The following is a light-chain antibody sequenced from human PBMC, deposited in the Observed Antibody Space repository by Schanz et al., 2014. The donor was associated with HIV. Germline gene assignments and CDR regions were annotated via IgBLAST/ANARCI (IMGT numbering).Light chain of an antibody. J-gene: IGLJ3*02. CDR3: SSYTSSSPPLV. Sequence: QSALTQPASVSGSPGQSITISCTGTSSDVGGYNYVSWYQQPPGKAPKVMIYDVSNRPSGVSNRFSGSKSGNTASLTISGLQAEDEADYYCSSYTSSSPPLVFGGGTKLTVL. CDR1: SSDVGGYNY. V-gene: IGLV2-14*01. CDR2: DVS.